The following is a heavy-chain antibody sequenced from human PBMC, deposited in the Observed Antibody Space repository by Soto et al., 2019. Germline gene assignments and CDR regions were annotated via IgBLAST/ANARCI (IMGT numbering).Heavy chain of an antibody. V-gene: IGHV3-30*18. D-gene: IGHD2-8*01. CDR1: GFTFSSYG. CDR3: AKDRTAIVLMVYAKYYYYGMDV. Sequence: PGGSLILSCAASGFTFSSYGMHWVRQAPGKGLEWVAVISYDGSNKYYADSVKGRFTISRDNSKNTLYLQMNSLRAEDTAVYYCAKDRTAIVLMVYAKYYYYGMDVWGQGTTVTGSS. CDR2: ISYDGSNK. J-gene: IGHJ6*02.